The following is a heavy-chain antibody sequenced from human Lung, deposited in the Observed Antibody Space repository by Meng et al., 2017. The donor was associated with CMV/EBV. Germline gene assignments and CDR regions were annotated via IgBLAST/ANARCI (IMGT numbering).Heavy chain of an antibody. J-gene: IGHJ5*02. CDR1: GDSLTSSY. D-gene: IGHD6-13*01. CDR3: ARDFGSSWYPNWFDP. Sequence: HVPVQELGPGLVQPSRPLSPTGTGSGDSLTSSYWGWIRQPAGKGLEWIGRISASGNTRYNPSLKSRVTMSVDTSKNQFSLKLSSVTAADTAVYYCARDFGSSWYPNWFDPWGQGTLVTVSS. CDR2: ISASGNT. V-gene: IGHV4-4*07.